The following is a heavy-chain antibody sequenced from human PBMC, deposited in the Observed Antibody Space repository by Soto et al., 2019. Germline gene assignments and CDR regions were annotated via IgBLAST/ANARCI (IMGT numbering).Heavy chain of an antibody. Sequence: ASVKVSCKASGYTFTSYAIHWVRQAPGQRLEWMGWINAGNGNTKYSQKFQGRVTITRDTSASTAYMELSSLRSEDTAVYYCARGGGAYIWGSYRFDYWGQGTLVTVSS. CDR1: GYTFTSYA. J-gene: IGHJ4*02. CDR3: ARGGGAYIWGSYRFDY. CDR2: INAGNGNT. V-gene: IGHV1-3*01. D-gene: IGHD3-16*02.